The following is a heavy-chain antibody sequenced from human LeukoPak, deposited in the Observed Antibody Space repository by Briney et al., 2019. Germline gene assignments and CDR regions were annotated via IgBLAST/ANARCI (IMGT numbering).Heavy chain of an antibody. CDR1: GFTFSSYD. Sequence: PGSSLRLSCAASGFTFSSYDMHWVTRAPSKGLEEVAVISYHGSNKYYADSVKGRFTISRENSKNTLYLQMTSVRAEETAPYSCARVTRQWLVVDGFDSWGEGALVTVSS. CDR2: ISYHGSNK. V-gene: IGHV3-30-3*01. D-gene: IGHD6-19*01. J-gene: IGHJ4*02. CDR3: ARVTRQWLVVDGFDS.